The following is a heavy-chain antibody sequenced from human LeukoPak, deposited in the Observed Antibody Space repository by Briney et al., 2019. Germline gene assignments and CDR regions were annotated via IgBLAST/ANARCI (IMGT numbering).Heavy chain of an antibody. J-gene: IGHJ5*02. CDR1: GYIFTSFA. V-gene: IGHV1-3*01. D-gene: IGHD3-9*01. Sequence: ASVKVSCKASGYIFTSFAIHWVRQAPGQRLEWMGWINGGNGKTQYSQKFQGRVTITRDTSANTAYMELSSLRSEDTAVYYCARSYCDILFGYPKNNWFDPWGQGTLVTVSS. CDR2: INGGNGKT. CDR3: ARSYCDILFGYPKNNWFDP.